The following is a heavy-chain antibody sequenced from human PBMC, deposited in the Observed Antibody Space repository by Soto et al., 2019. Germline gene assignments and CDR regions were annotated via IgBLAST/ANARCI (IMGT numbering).Heavy chain of an antibody. Sequence: QVQLVQSGTEVKKPGSSVRVSCKTSGATFSNYGFNWVRQAPGQGLEWMGGIIPIFGTANYAQNFQGRLTITADASTSTAYMELSSLRSEDTAVYYCARGDRVAVAADWYFDLWGRGTLVTVSS. D-gene: IGHD6-19*01. CDR2: IIPIFGTA. V-gene: IGHV1-69*01. CDR3: ARGDRVAVAADWYFDL. CDR1: GATFSNYG. J-gene: IGHJ2*01.